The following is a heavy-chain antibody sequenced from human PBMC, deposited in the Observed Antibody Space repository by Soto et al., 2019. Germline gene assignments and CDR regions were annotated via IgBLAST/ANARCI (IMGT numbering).Heavy chain of an antibody. CDR2: IIPIFGTA. D-gene: IGHD2-2*01. J-gene: IGHJ6*02. CDR1: GGTFSSYA. V-gene: IGHV1-69*01. Sequence: QVQLVQSGAEVKKPGSSVKVSCKASGGTFSSYAISWVRQAPGQGLEWMGGIIPIFGTAKYAQKFQGRVTITADESTSTAYMELSSLRSEDTAVYYCARAERYCSSTSCYADYYYGMDVWGQGTTVTVSS. CDR3: ARAERYCSSTSCYADYYYGMDV.